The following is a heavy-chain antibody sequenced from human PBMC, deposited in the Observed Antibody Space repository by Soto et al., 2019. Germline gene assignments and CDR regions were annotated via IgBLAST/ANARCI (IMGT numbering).Heavy chain of an antibody. Sequence: QVQLVQSGAEVKKPGSSVKVSCKASGGTFSSYAISWVRQAPGQGLEWMGGIIPIFGTANYAQKFQGRVTITADKSTSTAYIELSSLRSEDTAVYYCARPEGYSSSSGYYYYGMDVWGQGTTVTVSS. V-gene: IGHV1-69*06. J-gene: IGHJ6*02. CDR1: GGTFSSYA. D-gene: IGHD6-6*01. CDR3: ARPEGYSSSSGYYYYGMDV. CDR2: IIPIFGTA.